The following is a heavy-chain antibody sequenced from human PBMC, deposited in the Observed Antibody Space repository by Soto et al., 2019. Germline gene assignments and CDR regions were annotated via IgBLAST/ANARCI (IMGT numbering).Heavy chain of an antibody. CDR2: ISSSGSTI. CDR1: GFTFSSYE. J-gene: IGHJ6*02. CDR3: ARTVDYYYYGMDV. D-gene: IGHD4-4*01. Sequence: GGSLRLSCAASGFTFSSYEMNWFRQAPGKGLEWVSYISSSGSTIYYADSVKGRFTISRDNAKNSLYLQMNSLRAEDTAVYYCARTVDYYYYGMDVWGQGTTVTVSS. V-gene: IGHV3-48*03.